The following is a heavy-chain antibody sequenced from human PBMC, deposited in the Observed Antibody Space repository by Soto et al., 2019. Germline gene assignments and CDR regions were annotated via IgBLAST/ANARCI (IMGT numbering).Heavy chain of an antibody. CDR2: IIPIFGTA. CDR3: AVIVGAPPRYYYYGMDV. CDR1: GGTFSSYA. V-gene: IGHV1-69*12. D-gene: IGHD1-26*01. Sequence: QVQLVQSGAEVKKPGSSVKVSCKASGGTFSSYAISWVRQAPGQGLEWMGGIIPIFGTANYAQKFQGRVTITADESTSTAYMELSSLRSEDTAVYYCAVIVGAPPRYYYYGMDVWGQGTTVTVSS. J-gene: IGHJ6*02.